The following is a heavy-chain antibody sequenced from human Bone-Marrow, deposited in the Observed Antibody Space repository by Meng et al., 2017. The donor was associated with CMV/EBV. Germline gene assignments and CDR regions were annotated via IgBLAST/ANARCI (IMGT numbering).Heavy chain of an antibody. Sequence: GSLRLSCTVSGGSVSNDNSYWNWIRQSPGKGLEWIGYIYYNGSTKYNPSLKSRVTISADTSKNQFSLKLNSVTAADTAMYYCARGLYDFWSGYPSGMDVWGQGTTVTVSS. D-gene: IGHD3-3*01. J-gene: IGHJ6*02. CDR3: ARGLYDFWSGYPSGMDV. CDR1: GGSVSNDNSY. CDR2: IYYNGST. V-gene: IGHV4-61*01.